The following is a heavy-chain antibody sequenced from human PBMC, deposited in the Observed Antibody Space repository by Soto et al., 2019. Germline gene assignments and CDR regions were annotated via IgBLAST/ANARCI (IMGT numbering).Heavy chain of an antibody. J-gene: IGHJ4*02. CDR2: IFVSSTTI. D-gene: IGHD3-9*01. V-gene: IGHV3-48*04. CDR1: GFTFSSYS. CDR3: ARDRDWAFDY. Sequence: GGSLRLSCVASGFTFSSYSMVLVRQAPGKGLEWISYIFVSSTTIYYADSVKGRFTVSRDNAQNSLFLLMNSLRAEDTAVYYCARDRDWAFDYWGQGTLVTVSS.